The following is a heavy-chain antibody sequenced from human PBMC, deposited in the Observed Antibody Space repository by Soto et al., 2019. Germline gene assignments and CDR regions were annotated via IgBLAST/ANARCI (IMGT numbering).Heavy chain of an antibody. J-gene: IGHJ6*02. CDR3: ARWDFYYGMDA. CDR1: GASVTSSRYY. CDR2: LNYGGRT. Sequence: SETLSLTCTVSGASVTSSRYYWNWIRQPPGKGLEWIGFLNYGGRTIYDPSLRSRVTILVDTSKNEFSLKLSSVIAADTAVYYCARWDFYYGMDAWGQGTTVTVSS. V-gene: IGHV4-61*01.